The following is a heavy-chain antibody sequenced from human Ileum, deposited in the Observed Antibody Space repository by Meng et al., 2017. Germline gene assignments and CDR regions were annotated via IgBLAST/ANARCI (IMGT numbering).Heavy chain of an antibody. J-gene: IGHJ1*01. CDR3: VRGLLVPNAIRTEYFPL. CDR2: INHSEST. D-gene: IGHD2-2*02. V-gene: IGHV4-34*01. Sequence: QAQLQQLVSGPLEPSETLSLSCAVYGGAFDGYYWTWIRQSPGKVLEWIGEINHSESTNFNPSLKSRVTMSVDTSKKQFSLNLTSVTAADTAMYYCVRGLLVPNAIRTEYFPLWGQGTLVTVSS. CDR1: GGAFDGYY.